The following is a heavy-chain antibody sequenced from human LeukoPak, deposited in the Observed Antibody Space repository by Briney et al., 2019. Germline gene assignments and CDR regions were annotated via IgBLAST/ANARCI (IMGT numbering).Heavy chain of an antibody. Sequence: SETLSLTCAVYGGSFSGYYWSWIRQPPGKGLEWIGEIDHSGSTNYNPSLKSRVTISVDTSKNQFSLKLSSVTAADTAVYYCARGPRPNLRYFDWLLIQNWFDPWGQGTLVTVSS. CDR1: GGSFSGYY. V-gene: IGHV4-34*01. CDR2: IDHSGST. D-gene: IGHD3-9*01. J-gene: IGHJ5*02. CDR3: ARGPRPNLRYFDWLLIQNWFDP.